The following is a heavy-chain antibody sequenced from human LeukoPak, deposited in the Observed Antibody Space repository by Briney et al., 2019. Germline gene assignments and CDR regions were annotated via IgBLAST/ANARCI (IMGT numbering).Heavy chain of an antibody. D-gene: IGHD5-12*01. V-gene: IGHV3-53*01. J-gene: IGHJ4*02. CDR2: IYSGGST. CDR3: ASGSGYDFHYFDY. CDR1: GFTVSSNY. Sequence: GGSLRLSCAASGFTVSSNYMSWVRQAPGKGLEWVSVIYSGGSTYYADSVKGRFTISRDNSKNTLYLQMNSLRAEDTAVYYCASGSGYDFHYFDYWGQGTLVTVSS.